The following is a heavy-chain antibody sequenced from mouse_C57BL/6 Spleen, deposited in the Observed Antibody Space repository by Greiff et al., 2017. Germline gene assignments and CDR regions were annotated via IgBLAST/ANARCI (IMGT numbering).Heavy chain of an antibody. J-gene: IGHJ2*01. V-gene: IGHV1-50*01. D-gene: IGHD3-2*02. CDR2: IDPSDSYT. CDR1: GYTFTSYW. CDR3: ARGLLRLSDY. Sequence: VQLQQPGAELVKPGASVTLSCKASGYTFTSYWMQWVKQRPGQGLEWIGEIDPSDSYTNYNQKFKGKATLTVDTSSSTAYMQLSSLTSEDAAVYYCARGLLRLSDYWGQGTTLTVSS.